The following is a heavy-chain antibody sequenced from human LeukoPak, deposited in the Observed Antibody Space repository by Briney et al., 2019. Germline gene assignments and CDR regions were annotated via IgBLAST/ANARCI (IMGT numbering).Heavy chain of an antibody. CDR3: AREGPRQPFDY. CDR1: GGSTSSYY. CDR2: IYTSGST. V-gene: IGHV4-4*07. Sequence: SETQSLTCTVSGGSTSSYYWSWIRQPAGKGLEWIGRIYTSGSTNYNPSLKSRVTMSVDTSKNQFSLKLSSVTAADTAVYYCAREGPRQPFDYWGQGTLVTVSS. J-gene: IGHJ4*02.